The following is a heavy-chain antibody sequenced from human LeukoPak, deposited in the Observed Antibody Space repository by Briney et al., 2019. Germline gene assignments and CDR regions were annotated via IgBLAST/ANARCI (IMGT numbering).Heavy chain of an antibody. Sequence: PSETLSLTCTVSGGSISSYYWSWIRQPAGEGLEWIGRIYTSGSTNYNPSLKSRVTMSVDTSKNQFSLKLSSVTAADTAVYYCARGVIYYDVTGRFDTWGQGTLVTVSS. D-gene: IGHD3-22*01. CDR1: GGSISSYY. V-gene: IGHV4-4*07. CDR2: IYTSGST. CDR3: ARGVIYYDVTGRFDT. J-gene: IGHJ5*02.